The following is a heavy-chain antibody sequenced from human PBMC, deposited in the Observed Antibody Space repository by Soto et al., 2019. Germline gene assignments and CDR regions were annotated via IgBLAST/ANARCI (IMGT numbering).Heavy chain of an antibody. CDR3: AKRYSSSWPQGDYYGMDV. Sequence: GGSLRLSCAASGFTFSSYGMHWVRQAPGKGLEWVAVISYDGSNKYYADSVKGRFTISRDNSKNTLYLQMNSLRAEDTAVYYCAKRYSSSWPQGDYYGMDVWGQGTTVTVSS. V-gene: IGHV3-30*18. J-gene: IGHJ6*02. CDR1: GFTFSSYG. CDR2: ISYDGSNK. D-gene: IGHD6-13*01.